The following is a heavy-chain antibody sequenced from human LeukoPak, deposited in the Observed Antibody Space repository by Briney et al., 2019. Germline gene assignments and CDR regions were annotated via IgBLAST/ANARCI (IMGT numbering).Heavy chain of an antibody. J-gene: IGHJ5*02. D-gene: IGHD3-16*01. Sequence: PGGSLRLSCAASGFTFSNYWMNWVRQAPGKGLEWVANIKPDGSEEYYVGSVKGRFTISRDNAKNSLYLQMNSLRAEDTAMYFCARDGGHRTTQYNWFDPWGQGTLATVSS. CDR1: GFTFSNYW. CDR2: IKPDGSEE. CDR3: ARDGGHRTTQYNWFDP. V-gene: IGHV3-7*01.